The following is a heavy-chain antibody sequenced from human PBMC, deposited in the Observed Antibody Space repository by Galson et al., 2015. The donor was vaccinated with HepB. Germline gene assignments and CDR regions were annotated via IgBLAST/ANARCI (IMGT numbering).Heavy chain of an antibody. D-gene: IGHD3-10*01. CDR3: ARGSIYGSGSYYNGEIDY. Sequence: QSGAEVKKPGESLRISCKGSGYSFTSYWISWVRQMPGKGLEWMGRIDPSDSYTNYSPSFQGHVTISADKSISTAYLQWSSLKASDTAMYYCARGSIYGSGSYYNGEIDYWGQGTLVTVSS. CDR1: GYSFTSYW. CDR2: IDPSDSYT. J-gene: IGHJ4*02. V-gene: IGHV5-10-1*01.